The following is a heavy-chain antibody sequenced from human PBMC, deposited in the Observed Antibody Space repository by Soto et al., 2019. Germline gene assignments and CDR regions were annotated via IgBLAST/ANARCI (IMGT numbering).Heavy chain of an antibody. CDR2: IIPIFGTA. J-gene: IGHJ4*02. V-gene: IGHV1-69*12. Sequence: QVQLVQSGAEVKKPGSSVKVSCKASGGTFSSYAISWVRQAPGQGLEWMGGIIPIFGTADYAQKFQGRVTITADESTSTGNMELSSLRSEDTAVYYCASHYDSSGYYYRGLYYWGQGTLVTVSS. CDR3: ASHYDSSGYYYRGLYY. CDR1: GGTFSSYA. D-gene: IGHD3-22*01.